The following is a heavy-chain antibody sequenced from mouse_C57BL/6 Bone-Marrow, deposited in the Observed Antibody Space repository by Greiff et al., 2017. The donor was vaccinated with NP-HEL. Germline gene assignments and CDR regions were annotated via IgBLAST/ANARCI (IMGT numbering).Heavy chain of an antibody. CDR2: IYPGSGST. J-gene: IGHJ3*01. D-gene: IGHD3-3*01. CDR1: GYTFTSYW. Sequence: QVQLQQPGAELVKPGASVKLSCKASGYTFTSYWITWVKQRPGQGLEWIGDIYPGSGSTNYNEKFKGKATLTVDTSSSTAYMQLSSLTSEDAACYYCARGGLGPFAYWGQGTLVTVSA. CDR3: ARGGLGPFAY. V-gene: IGHV1-55*01.